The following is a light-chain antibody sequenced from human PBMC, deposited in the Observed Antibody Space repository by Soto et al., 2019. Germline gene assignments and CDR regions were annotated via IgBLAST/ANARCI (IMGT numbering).Light chain of an antibody. CDR2: GIS. CDR3: QQHGSLPRT. CDR1: QSINNNY. Sequence: EIVLTQSPGTLSLSPGERATLSCKASQSINNNYLSWYQQKPGQAPRLLIYGISNRATGIPDRFSGSGSGTDFTLTISRLEPEDFAVYFCQQHGSLPRTFGQGTKVEI. V-gene: IGKV3-20*01. J-gene: IGKJ1*01.